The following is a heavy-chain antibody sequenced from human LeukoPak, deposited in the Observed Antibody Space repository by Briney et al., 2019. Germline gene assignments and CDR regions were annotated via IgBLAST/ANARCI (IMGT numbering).Heavy chain of an antibody. J-gene: IGHJ4*02. CDR3: ARVTGATTGFTDY. D-gene: IGHD1-26*01. Sequence: SETLSLTCTVSGVSISSSSYYWGWIRQPPGKGLEWIGSIYYSGSTYYNPSLESRVTISVDRSKNQFSLKLSSVTAADTAVYYCARVTGATTGFTDYWGQGTLVTVSS. CDR1: GVSISSSSYY. CDR2: IYYSGST. V-gene: IGHV4-39*01.